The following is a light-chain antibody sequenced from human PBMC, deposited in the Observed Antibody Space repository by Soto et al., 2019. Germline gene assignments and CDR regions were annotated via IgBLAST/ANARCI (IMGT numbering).Light chain of an antibody. J-gene: IGKJ3*01. CDR3: QQYNTYID. Sequence: DIQMTQSPSTLSASVGERVTITCRASQSISSWLAWYQQKPGKAPKLLIYKASNLESGVPSRFSGSGSGTEFTLTISXLQPDDFATYYCQQYNTYIDFGPGTKVDIK. V-gene: IGKV1-5*03. CDR1: QSISSW. CDR2: KAS.